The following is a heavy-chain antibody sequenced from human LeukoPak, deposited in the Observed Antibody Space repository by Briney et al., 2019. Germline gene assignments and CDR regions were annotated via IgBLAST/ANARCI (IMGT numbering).Heavy chain of an antibody. CDR1: GYSFTSYW. V-gene: IGHV5-51*01. D-gene: IGHD6-19*01. Sequence: GESLKISCKGSGYSFTSYWIGWVRQMPGKGLEWMGIIYPGDSDSTYSPSFQGQVTISADKSISTAYLQWSSLKASDTAMYYCARQGILAVAGRVNLDYWGQGTLVTVSS. J-gene: IGHJ4*02. CDR3: ARQGILAVAGRVNLDY. CDR2: IYPGDSDS.